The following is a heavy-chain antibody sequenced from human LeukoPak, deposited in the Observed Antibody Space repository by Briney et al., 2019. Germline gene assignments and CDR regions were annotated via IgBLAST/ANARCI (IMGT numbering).Heavy chain of an antibody. Sequence: PSETLSLTCTVSGYSISSGYYWGWIRQPPGKGLEWIGSIYHSGRTYYNPSLKSRVTISLDTSKNQFSLKLSSVTAADTAVYYCARDSGTYYYDSSGYSNDAFDIWGQGTMVTVSS. D-gene: IGHD3-22*01. CDR2: IYHSGRT. V-gene: IGHV4-38-2*02. CDR1: GYSISSGYY. CDR3: ARDSGTYYYDSSGYSNDAFDI. J-gene: IGHJ3*02.